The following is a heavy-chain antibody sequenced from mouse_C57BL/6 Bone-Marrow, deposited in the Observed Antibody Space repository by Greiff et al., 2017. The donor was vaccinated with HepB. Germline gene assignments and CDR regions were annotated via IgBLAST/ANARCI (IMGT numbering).Heavy chain of an antibody. CDR3: ASLYYGYDGAWFAY. D-gene: IGHD2-2*01. Sequence: EVKLVESEGGLVQPGSSMKLSCTASGFTFSDYYMAWVRQVPETGLEWVANINYDGSSTYSLDSLKSRFIISRDNAKNSLYLQMSSLKSEDTATYYCASLYYGYDGAWFAYWGKGTLVTVSA. CDR1: GFTFSDYY. V-gene: IGHV5-16*01. CDR2: INYDGSST. J-gene: IGHJ3*01.